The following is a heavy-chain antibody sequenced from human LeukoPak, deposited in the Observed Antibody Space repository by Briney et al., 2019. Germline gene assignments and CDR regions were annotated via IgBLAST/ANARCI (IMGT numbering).Heavy chain of an antibody. CDR3: AKANLYDILTGYYFDY. CDR2: INWNSGSI. D-gene: IGHD3-9*01. CDR1: GFTFDDYA. Sequence: PGGSLRLSCAASGFTFDDYAMHWVRQAPGKGLEWVSGINWNSGSIGYADSVKGRFTISRDSAKYSLYLQMNSLRAEDTALYYCAKANLYDILTGYYFDYWGQGTLVTVSS. J-gene: IGHJ4*02. V-gene: IGHV3-9*01.